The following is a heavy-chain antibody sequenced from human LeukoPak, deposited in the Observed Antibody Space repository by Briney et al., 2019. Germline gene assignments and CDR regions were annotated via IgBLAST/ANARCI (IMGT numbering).Heavy chain of an antibody. J-gene: IGHJ5*02. Sequence: PSETLSLTCTVSGGSISGYYWSWIRQSPGKGLEWIGYIYYSGSTNYNPSLKSRVTMSVDTSKNHFSLKVGSVTAADTAVYYCARAVVVAATVKWFAPWGQGTLVTVSS. D-gene: IGHD2-15*01. CDR1: GGSISGYY. CDR3: ARAVVVAATVKWFAP. CDR2: IYYSGST. V-gene: IGHV4-59*01.